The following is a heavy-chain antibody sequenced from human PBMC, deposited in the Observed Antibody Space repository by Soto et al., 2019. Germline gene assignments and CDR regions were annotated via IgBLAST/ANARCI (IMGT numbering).Heavy chain of an antibody. CDR3: AIQSRGVDTDYYYYGMDV. Sequence: QVQLVQSGAEVKKPGSSVKVSCKASGGTFSSYAISWVRQAPGQGLEWMGGIIPIFGTANYAQKFQGRVTITAEESKSTAYMELSSLKSEDTAVYYCAIQSRGVDTDYYYYGMDVWGQGTTVTVSS. CDR2: IIPIFGTA. CDR1: GGTFSSYA. V-gene: IGHV1-69*12. D-gene: IGHD5-18*01. J-gene: IGHJ6*02.